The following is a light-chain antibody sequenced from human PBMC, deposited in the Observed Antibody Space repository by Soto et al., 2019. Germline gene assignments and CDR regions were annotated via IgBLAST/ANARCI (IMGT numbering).Light chain of an antibody. Sequence: QSALTQPASVSGSPGQSITISCTGTSSDVGGYNYVSWYQQHPGTAPKLMIYDVSNRPSGVSNRFSGSKSSNTASLTISGLQAEDEADYYCSSYTSSSTPLFGGGTKVTVL. CDR3: SSYTSSSTPL. CDR2: DVS. J-gene: IGLJ2*01. V-gene: IGLV2-14*01. CDR1: SSDVGGYNY.